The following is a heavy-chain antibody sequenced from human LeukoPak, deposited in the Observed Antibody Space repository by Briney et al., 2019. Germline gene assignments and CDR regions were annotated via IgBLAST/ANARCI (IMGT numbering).Heavy chain of an antibody. CDR1: GFTFSSYA. V-gene: IGHV3-23*01. CDR2: ISGSGGST. Sequence: PGGSLRLSCAASGFTFSSYAMSWVRQAPGKGLEWVSAISGSGGSTYYADSVKGRFTISRDNSKNTLYLQMNSLRAEDTAVYYCAKVGSLWFGELSNYFDYWGQETLVTVSS. J-gene: IGHJ4*02. D-gene: IGHD3-10*01. CDR3: AKVGSLWFGELSNYFDY.